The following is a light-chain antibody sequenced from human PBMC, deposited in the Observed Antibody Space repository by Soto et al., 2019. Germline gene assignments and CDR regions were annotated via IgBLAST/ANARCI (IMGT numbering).Light chain of an antibody. CDR3: QQRSDCPLT. V-gene: IGKV3-11*01. Sequence: EIVLTQSPATLSLSPGERATLSCRASQSVSSYFAWYQQKPGQAPRLLIYDASSRATGIPARFSGSGSGTDFTLTISSLEPEDFAVYYFQQRSDCPLTFGHGTKVEIK. CDR1: QSVSSY. CDR2: DAS. J-gene: IGKJ1*01.